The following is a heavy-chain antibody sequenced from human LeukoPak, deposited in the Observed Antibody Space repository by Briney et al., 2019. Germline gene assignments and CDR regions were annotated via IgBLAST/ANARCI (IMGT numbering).Heavy chain of an antibody. CDR3: ARNLGSGSSQYYYGMDV. D-gene: IGHD3-10*01. Sequence: ASVKVSCKASGYTFTGYYMHWVRQAPGQGLEWMGWINPNSGGTNYAQKFQGRVTMTRDTSISTAYMELGRLRSDDTAVYYCARNLGSGSSQYYYGMDVWGQGTTVTVSS. CDR1: GYTFTGYY. V-gene: IGHV1-2*02. J-gene: IGHJ6*02. CDR2: INPNSGGT.